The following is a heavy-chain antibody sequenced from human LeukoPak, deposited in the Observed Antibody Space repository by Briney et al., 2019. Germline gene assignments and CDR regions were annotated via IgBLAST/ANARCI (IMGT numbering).Heavy chain of an antibody. CDR3: AKRGYDSNGYYGYFDY. CDR1: GLTFSTYA. D-gene: IGHD3-22*01. CDR2: IGGSGGST. Sequence: GRSLRLSCAVSGLTFSTYAMSWVRQAPGKGLEWVSVIGGSGGSTYYTDSVEGRFTISRDNSKNTLYLQMNSLRVEDTAAYYCAKRGYDSNGYYGYFDYWGQGTLVTVSS. J-gene: IGHJ4*02. V-gene: IGHV3-23*01.